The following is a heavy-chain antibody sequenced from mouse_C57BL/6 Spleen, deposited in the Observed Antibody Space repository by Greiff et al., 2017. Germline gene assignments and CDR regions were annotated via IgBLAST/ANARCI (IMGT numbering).Heavy chain of an antibody. CDR2: IDPNSGGT. J-gene: IGHJ2*01. V-gene: IGHV1-72*01. CDR1: GYTFTSYW. D-gene: IGHD1-1*01. CDR3: ASEGYYGSRYFDY. Sequence: QVQLQQPGAELVKPGASVKLSCKASGYTFTSYWMHWVKQRPGRGLEWIGRIDPNSGGTKYNEKFKSKATLTVDKPSSTAYMPLSSLTSEDSAFYYCASEGYYGSRYFDYWGQGTTLTVSS.